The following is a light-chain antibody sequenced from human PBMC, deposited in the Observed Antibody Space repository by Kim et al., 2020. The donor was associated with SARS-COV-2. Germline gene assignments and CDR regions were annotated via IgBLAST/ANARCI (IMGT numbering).Light chain of an antibody. CDR1: NSCVGRYNS. V-gene: IGLV2-14*03. J-gene: IGLJ1*01. CDR2: DVN. Sequence: GQSISLSCSGSNSCVGRYNSVSWYQLHPGKAPKLLIFDVNSRPSGVSNRFSGSKSGNTASLTISGLQAEDEADYYCSSSTYNTNVVFGTGTKVTVL. CDR3: SSSTYNTNVV.